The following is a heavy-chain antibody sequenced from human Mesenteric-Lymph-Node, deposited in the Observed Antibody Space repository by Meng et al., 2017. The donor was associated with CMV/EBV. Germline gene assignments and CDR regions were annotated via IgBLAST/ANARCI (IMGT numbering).Heavy chain of an antibody. D-gene: IGHD3-3*01. V-gene: IGHV3-53*05. CDR2: IYSGGST. J-gene: IGHJ4*02. CDR1: GFTVSSNY. CDR3: AKDPHELWSPYFLDS. Sequence: GESLKISCAASGFTVSSNYMSWVRQAPGKGLEWVSVIYSGGSTYYADSVKGRFTISRDNSKKTLYLQMSSLRPEDTGVYYCAKDPHELWSPYFLDSWGQGTQVTVSS.